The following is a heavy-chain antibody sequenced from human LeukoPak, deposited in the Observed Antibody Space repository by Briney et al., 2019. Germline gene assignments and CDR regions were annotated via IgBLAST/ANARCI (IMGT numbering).Heavy chain of an antibody. CDR2: ISAYNGNT. Sequence: ASVKVSCKASGYTFTSYGISWVRQAPGQGLEWMGWISAYNGNTNYAQKLQGRVTMTTDTSTSTAYMELRSLRSDDTAVYYCARDRGSTFGGVIVRIDYWGQGTLVTVSS. V-gene: IGHV1-18*01. CDR1: GYTFTSYG. CDR3: ARDRGSTFGGVIVRIDY. D-gene: IGHD3-16*02. J-gene: IGHJ4*02.